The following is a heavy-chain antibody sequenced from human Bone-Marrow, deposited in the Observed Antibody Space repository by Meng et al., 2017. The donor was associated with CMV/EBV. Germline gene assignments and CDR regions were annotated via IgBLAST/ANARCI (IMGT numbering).Heavy chain of an antibody. V-gene: IGHV4-61*01. CDR3: ARGRIAARPSKYYYYYYGMDV. CDR1: GGSVSSGSYY. CDR2: IYYSGST. J-gene: IGHJ6*02. D-gene: IGHD6-6*01. Sequence: SETLSLTCTVSGGSVSSGSYYWSWIRQPPGKGLEWIGYIYYSGSTNYNPSLKSRVTITVDTSKNQFSLKLSSVTAADTAVYYCARGRIAARPSKYYYYYYGMDVWGQGTTATVPS.